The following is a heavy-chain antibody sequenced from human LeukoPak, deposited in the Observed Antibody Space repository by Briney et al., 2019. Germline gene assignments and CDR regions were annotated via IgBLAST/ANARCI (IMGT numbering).Heavy chain of an antibody. D-gene: IGHD6-19*01. CDR1: GYSFTTFW. J-gene: IGHJ4*02. Sequence: GDSLKISYEGSGYSFTTFWIGWVRQMPGKGLEWVGIIYPDDSNTRYSPSFQGQVTISADKSINTAYLQWSSLKASDTAMYYCARTGYTSGWYVGSFDYWGQGTLVTVSS. CDR2: IYPDDSNT. V-gene: IGHV5-51*01. CDR3: ARTGYTSGWYVGSFDY.